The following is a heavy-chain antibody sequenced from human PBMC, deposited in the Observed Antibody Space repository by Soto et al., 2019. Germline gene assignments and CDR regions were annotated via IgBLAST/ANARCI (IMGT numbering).Heavy chain of an antibody. V-gene: IGHV1-18*01. CDR3: ARERCSGGSCFSLLAMETMDV. Sequence: ASVKVSCKASGYTFTSYGISWVRQAPGQGLEWMGWISAYNGNTNYAQKLQGRVTMTTDTSTSTAYMELRSLRSGDTAVYYCARERCSGGSCFSLLAMETMDVWGKGTTVTLSS. J-gene: IGHJ6*03. CDR2: ISAYNGNT. CDR1: GYTFTSYG. D-gene: IGHD2-15*01.